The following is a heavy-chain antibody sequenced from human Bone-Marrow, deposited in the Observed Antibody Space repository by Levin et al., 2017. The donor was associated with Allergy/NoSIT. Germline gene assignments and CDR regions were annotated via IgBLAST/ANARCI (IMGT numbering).Heavy chain of an antibody. Sequence: GESLKISCKSSASGYSFPRYYIHWVRQAPGQGLEWMGVIDPGNGGTTYSQRFQGRVTITSDTSTSTVYMELSSLRSDDTALYYCASTKGSMDGGPWGQGSLVTVSS. J-gene: IGHJ5*02. CDR3: ASTKGSMDGGP. D-gene: IGHD2-8*01. V-gene: IGHV1-46*01. CDR1: GYSFPRYY. CDR2: IDPGNGGT.